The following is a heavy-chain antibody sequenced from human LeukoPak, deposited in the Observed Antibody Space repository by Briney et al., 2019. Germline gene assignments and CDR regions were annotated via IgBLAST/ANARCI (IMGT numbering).Heavy chain of an antibody. J-gene: IGHJ4*02. Sequence: GGFLRLSCAASGFTFSDYWMHWVRQAPGKGLVWVSRINSDGSSTNYADSVKGRYTISRDNAKNTLYLQMNSLRAEDTAVYYCARGYRPNWGSTVGDYWGQGTLVTVSS. D-gene: IGHD7-27*01. V-gene: IGHV3-74*01. CDR2: INSDGSST. CDR1: GFTFSDYW. CDR3: ARGYRPNWGSTVGDY.